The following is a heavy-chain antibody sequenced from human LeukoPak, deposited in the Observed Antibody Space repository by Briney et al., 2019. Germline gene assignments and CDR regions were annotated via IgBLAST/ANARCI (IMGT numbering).Heavy chain of an antibody. CDR1: GGSISSSSYY. CDR3: ARTYCSSTSCYIPYYYGMDV. V-gene: IGHV4-39*01. D-gene: IGHD2-2*02. CDR2: IYYSGST. J-gene: IGHJ6*02. Sequence: SETLSLTCTVSGGSISSSSYYWGWIRQPPGKGLEWIVSIYYSGSTYYNPSLKSRVTISVDTSKNQFSLKLSSVTAADTAVYYCARTYCSSTSCYIPYYYGMDVWGQGTTVTVSS.